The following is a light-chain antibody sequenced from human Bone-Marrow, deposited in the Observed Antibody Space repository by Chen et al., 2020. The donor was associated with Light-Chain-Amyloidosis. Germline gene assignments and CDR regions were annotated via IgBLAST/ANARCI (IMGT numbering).Light chain of an antibody. CDR3: QQYGTSPLT. V-gene: IGKV3-20*01. CDR1: QTISSNY. J-gene: IGKJ4*01. CDR2: GSS. Sequence: EIVLTQSQGTLSLSPGEGANLSCRASQTISSNYLTWYQQKFGQAPRLLIYGSSSRATGIPDRFTGSGSGTDFTLTINRLEPEDFAMQYCQQYGTSPLTFGGGTKVEIK.